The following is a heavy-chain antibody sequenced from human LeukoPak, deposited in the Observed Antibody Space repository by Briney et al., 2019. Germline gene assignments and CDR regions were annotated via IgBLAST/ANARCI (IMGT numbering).Heavy chain of an antibody. J-gene: IGHJ6*02. CDR3: ARENTGYYYYGMDV. CDR1: GGSISGYY. D-gene: IGHD1-14*01. CDR2: IYYNENP. V-gene: IGHV4-59*01. Sequence: SETLSLTCTVSGGSISGYYWSWIRQPPGKGLEWIGYIYYNENPNYNPSLKSRVTISVDTSKKQSSLKLRSVTAADTAVYYCARENTGYYYYGMDVWGQGTTVTVSS.